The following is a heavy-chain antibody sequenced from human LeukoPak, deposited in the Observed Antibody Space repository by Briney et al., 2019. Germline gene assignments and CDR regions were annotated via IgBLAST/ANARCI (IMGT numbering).Heavy chain of an antibody. CDR3: ARFEVNHEDGSAFYYFDY. CDR2: IYPSDSDI. J-gene: IGHJ4*02. Sequence: GESLKISCRVFGYAFVNYWIGWVRQVPGRGLEWMGIIYPSDSDIKYNPSFEGQVTFSADKSINTAYLQWNSLKASDTAMYYCARFEVNHEDGSAFYYFDYWGQGTLVTVS. D-gene: IGHD2-15*01. V-gene: IGHV5-51*01. CDR1: GYAFVNYW.